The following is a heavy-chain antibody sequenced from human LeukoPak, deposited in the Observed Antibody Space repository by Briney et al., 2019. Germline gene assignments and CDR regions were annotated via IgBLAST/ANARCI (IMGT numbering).Heavy chain of an antibody. CDR1: GGSISSGGYS. CDR2: IYHSGST. D-gene: IGHD3-10*01. CDR3: AVASGSYYNA. Sequence: SETLSLTCAVSGGSISSGGYSWSWIRQPPGKGLEWIGYIYHSGSTYYNPSLKSRVTISVDGSKNQFSLMLNSVTAADTAVYYCAVASGSYYNAWGQGTLVTVSS. V-gene: IGHV4-30-2*01. J-gene: IGHJ5*02.